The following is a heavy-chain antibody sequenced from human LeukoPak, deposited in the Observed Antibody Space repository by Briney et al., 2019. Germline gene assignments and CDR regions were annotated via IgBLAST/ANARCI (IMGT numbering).Heavy chain of an antibody. Sequence: GASVKVSCKASGYTFTGYYMHWVRQAPGQGLEWMGWINPNSGGTNYAQKFQGRVTMTRDTSISTAYMELSRLRSDDTAVYYCARDGSITMVRGVKYYYYMDVWGKGTTVTVSS. CDR1: GYTFTGYY. CDR2: INPNSGGT. D-gene: IGHD3-10*01. CDR3: ARDGSITMVRGVKYYYYMDV. V-gene: IGHV1-2*02. J-gene: IGHJ6*03.